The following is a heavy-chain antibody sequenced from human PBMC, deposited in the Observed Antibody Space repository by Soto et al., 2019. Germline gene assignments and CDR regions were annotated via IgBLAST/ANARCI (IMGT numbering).Heavy chain of an antibody. CDR1: GYTFTGYY. J-gene: IGHJ4*02. Sequence: ASVKVSCKASGYTFTGYYMHWVRQAPGQGLEWMGWTNPNSGGTNYAQKFQGWVTMTRDTSISTAYMELSRLRSDDTAVYYCARGAEDILTGYCFDYWGQGTLVTVS. CDR3: ARGAEDILTGYCFDY. V-gene: IGHV1-2*04. CDR2: TNPNSGGT. D-gene: IGHD3-9*01.